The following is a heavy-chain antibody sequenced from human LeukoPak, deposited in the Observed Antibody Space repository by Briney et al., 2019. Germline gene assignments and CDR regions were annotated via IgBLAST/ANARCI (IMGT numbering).Heavy chain of an antibody. J-gene: IGHJ4*02. CDR1: GFTVSSNS. CDR3: VTSRRVVITKATYYFDY. V-gene: IGHV3-23*01. CDR2: ISGSGGST. Sequence: GGSLRLSCTVSGFTVSSNSMSWVRQAPGKGLEWVSAISGSGGSTYYADSVKGRFTISRDNSKNTLYLQMNSLRAEDTAVYYCVTSRRVVITKATYYFDYWGQGTLVTVSS. D-gene: IGHD3-22*01.